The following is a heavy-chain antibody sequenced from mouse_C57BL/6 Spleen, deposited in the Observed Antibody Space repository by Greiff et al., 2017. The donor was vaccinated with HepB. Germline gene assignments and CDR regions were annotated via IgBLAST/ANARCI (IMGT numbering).Heavy chain of an antibody. CDR3: ARDAPYDYGAMDY. J-gene: IGHJ4*01. CDR2: SRNKANDYTT. Sequence: EVNVVESGGGLVQSGRSLRLSCATSGFTFSDFYMEWVRQAPGKGLEWIAASRNKANDYTTEYSASVKGRFIVSRDTSQSILYLQMNALRAEDTAIYYCARDAPYDYGAMDYWGQGTSVTVSS. CDR1: GFTFSDFY. V-gene: IGHV7-1*01. D-gene: IGHD2-4*01.